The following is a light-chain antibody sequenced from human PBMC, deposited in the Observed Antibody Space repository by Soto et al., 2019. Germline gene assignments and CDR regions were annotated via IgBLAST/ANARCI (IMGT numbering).Light chain of an antibody. V-gene: IGKV4-1*01. Sequence: DIVMTQSPDSLAVSLGERATINCKSSQSVLYSSNNKNYLSWYQQETGQPPKLLIYWASTRESDVPDRFSGTGSVTDSTLNISSLEAEDVAVYCCQQYYSTLSTFCHGTKVEIK. CDR2: WAS. CDR3: QQYYSTLST. CDR1: QSVLYSSNNKNY. J-gene: IGKJ1*01.